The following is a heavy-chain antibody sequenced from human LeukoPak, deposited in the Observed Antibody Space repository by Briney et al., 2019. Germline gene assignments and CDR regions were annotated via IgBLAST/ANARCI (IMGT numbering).Heavy chain of an antibody. CDR1: GFTFSSYS. D-gene: IGHD5-24*01. Sequence: PGKSLRLSCAASGFTFSSYSMNWVRQAPGKGLEWVSYISSSSSTIYYADSVKGRFTISRDNAKNSLYLQMNSLRAEDTAVYYCARDERWLQSVGIDYWGQGTLVTVSS. CDR2: ISSSSSTI. V-gene: IGHV3-48*01. J-gene: IGHJ4*02. CDR3: ARDERWLQSVGIDY.